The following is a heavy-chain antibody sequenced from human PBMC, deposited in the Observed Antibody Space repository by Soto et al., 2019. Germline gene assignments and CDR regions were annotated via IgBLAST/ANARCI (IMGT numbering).Heavy chain of an antibody. J-gene: IGHJ4*02. CDR2: ISAYNGNT. CDR3: ARVSMPFYYHTSGQYYYDY. V-gene: IGHV1-18*01. Sequence: VASVKVSWSASCDTFASCGISWVRQSPEQGLEWMGWISAYNGNTNYAKKLQGRVTMTTDTSTSTAYMELRRLRSDDTAVYYCARVSMPFYYHTSGQYYYDYWRQGTLVTVSS. CDR1: CDTFASCG. D-gene: IGHD3-22*01.